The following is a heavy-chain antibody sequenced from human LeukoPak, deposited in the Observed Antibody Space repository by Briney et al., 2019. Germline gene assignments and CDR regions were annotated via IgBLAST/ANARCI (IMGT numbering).Heavy chain of an antibody. D-gene: IGHD1/OR15-1a*01. CDR2: IFYSGST. Sequence: PSETLSLTCTVSGGSITSRSYYWGWIRQPPGKGLEWIGSIFYSGSTYYSPSLMSRVTISVDTSKNQFSLKLSSMTAADTAVYYCASAPNKSGLRWFDPWGQGTLVTVSS. J-gene: IGHJ5*02. V-gene: IGHV4-39*01. CDR3: ASAPNKSGLRWFDP. CDR1: GGSITSRSYY.